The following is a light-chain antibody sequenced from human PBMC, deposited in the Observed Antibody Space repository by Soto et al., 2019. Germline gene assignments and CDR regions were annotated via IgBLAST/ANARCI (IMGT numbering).Light chain of an antibody. Sequence: QSALTQPASVSGSLGQSITISCTGTSRDIGGFNYVSRYQQHPGKAPKLMIYDVNYRPSGVSDRFSASKSDNTASLTISGLQAEDEADYYCTSYSSSSTLVLFGGGTKLTVL. CDR3: TSYSSSSTLVL. CDR2: DVN. V-gene: IGLV2-14*01. J-gene: IGLJ2*01. CDR1: SRDIGGFNY.